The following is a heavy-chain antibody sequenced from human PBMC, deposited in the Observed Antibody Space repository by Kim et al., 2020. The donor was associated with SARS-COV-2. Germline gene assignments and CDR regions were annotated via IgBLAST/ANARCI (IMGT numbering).Heavy chain of an antibody. D-gene: IGHD3-10*01. Sequence: PEAVKGRITISRDNSKTTLYLQTNSLRAEDTAVYYCEKYVVRGVSAFDYWGQGTLVTVSS. J-gene: IGHJ4*02. CDR3: EKYVVRGVSAFDY. V-gene: IGHV3-23*01.